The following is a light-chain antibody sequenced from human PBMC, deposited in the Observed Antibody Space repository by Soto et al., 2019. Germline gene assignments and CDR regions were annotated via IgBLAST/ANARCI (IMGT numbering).Light chain of an antibody. Sequence: TVMTHSPATLSASPGERATISFRASQSVSSKLAWYQQKPGQAPRLLIYGASTRATGIPARFSGSGSGTEFTLSISSLQSEDFAVYYCQQYNNWPPITFGQGTRLEIK. CDR3: QQYNNWPPIT. V-gene: IGKV3D-15*01. CDR1: QSVSSK. J-gene: IGKJ5*01. CDR2: GAS.